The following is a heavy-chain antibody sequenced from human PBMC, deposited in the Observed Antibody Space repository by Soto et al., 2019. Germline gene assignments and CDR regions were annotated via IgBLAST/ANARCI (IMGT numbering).Heavy chain of an antibody. CDR3: AARGYSSSWYPWTDAFDI. CDR2: ISAYNGNT. J-gene: IGHJ3*02. Sequence: QVQLVQSGAEVKKPGASVKVSCKASGYTFTSYGISWVRQAPGQGLEWMGWISAYNGNTNYAQKLQGRVTMTTDTSTSTAYMELRSLRSDDTAVYYCAARGYSSSWYPWTDAFDIWGQGTMVTVSS. CDR1: GYTFTSYG. V-gene: IGHV1-18*01. D-gene: IGHD6-13*01.